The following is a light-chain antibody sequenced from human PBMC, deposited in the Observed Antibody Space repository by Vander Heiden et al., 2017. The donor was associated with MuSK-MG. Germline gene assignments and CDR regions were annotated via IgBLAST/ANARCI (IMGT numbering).Light chain of an antibody. J-gene: IGKJ4*01. CDR1: QDISNY. Sequence: DTQMPQSPSSLSASVGDRVTITCQASQDISNYLNWYQQKPGKAPKLLIYDASNLVTGVRSRFRGCASVTDFTFTISSLQLEDFATYYCRQDDTQPLTFGGGTKVELK. V-gene: IGKV1-33*01. CDR3: RQDDTQPLT. CDR2: DAS.